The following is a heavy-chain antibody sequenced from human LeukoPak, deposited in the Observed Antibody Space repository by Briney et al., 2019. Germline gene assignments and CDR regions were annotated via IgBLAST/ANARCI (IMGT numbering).Heavy chain of an antibody. V-gene: IGHV3-48*03. Sequence: GGSLRLSCAPSGFLFSVQEVNWVRQPPGRGREGLSYIRAVGSISYYGDCVKGTFTISRDNATSSVYLEMTNLRVEDTALYFCARRSGGCYALHIWGQGTMVSV. CDR1: GFLFSVQE. J-gene: IGHJ3*02. CDR3: ARRSGGCYALHI. D-gene: IGHD2-15*01. CDR2: IRAVGSIS.